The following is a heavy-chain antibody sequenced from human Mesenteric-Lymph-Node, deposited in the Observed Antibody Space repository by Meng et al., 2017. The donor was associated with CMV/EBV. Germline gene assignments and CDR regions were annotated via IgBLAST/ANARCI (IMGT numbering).Heavy chain of an antibody. D-gene: IGHD2-2*01. CDR1: EFLSYG. CDR2: IAYDGSNK. J-gene: IGHJ4*02. CDR3: ARASRRSDIVVVPAGGL. Sequence: GESLKISCEASEFLSYGMHWVRQAPGKGLEWVAVIAYDGSNKYYADSVKGRFTISRDISKITLYLQMDSLRVEDTAVYFCARASRRSDIVVVPAGGLWGQGTLVTVSS. V-gene: IGHV3-30*19.